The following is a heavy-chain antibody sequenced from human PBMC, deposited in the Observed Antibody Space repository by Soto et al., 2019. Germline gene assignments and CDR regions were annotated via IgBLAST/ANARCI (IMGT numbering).Heavy chain of an antibody. CDR1: GFTFSSYS. Sequence: HPGGSLRLSCAASGFTFSSYSMNWVRQAPGKGLEWVSYISSSSSTIYYADSVKGRFTISRDNAKNSLYLQMNSLRAEDTAVYYCAKELHTSSGWSQVIYWGQGTLVTVSS. V-gene: IGHV3-48*01. D-gene: IGHD6-19*01. CDR2: ISSSSSTI. J-gene: IGHJ4*02. CDR3: AKELHTSSGWSQVIY.